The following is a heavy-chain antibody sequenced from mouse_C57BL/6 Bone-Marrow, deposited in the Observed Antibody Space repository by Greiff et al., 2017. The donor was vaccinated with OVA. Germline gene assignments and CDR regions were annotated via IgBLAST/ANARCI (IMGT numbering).Heavy chain of an antibody. V-gene: IGHV14-4*01. CDR2: IDPENGDT. Sequence: EVKVVESGAELVRPGASVKLSCTASGFNIKDDYMHWVKQRPEQGLEWIGWIDPENGDTEYASKFQGKATITADTSSNTAYLQLSSLTSEDTAVYYCTTRYYDFFAYWGQGTLVTVSA. D-gene: IGHD1-1*01. CDR1: GFNIKDDY. J-gene: IGHJ3*01. CDR3: TTRYYDFFAY.